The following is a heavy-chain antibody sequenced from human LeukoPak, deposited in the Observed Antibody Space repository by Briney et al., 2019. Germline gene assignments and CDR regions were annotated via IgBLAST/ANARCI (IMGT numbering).Heavy chain of an antibody. V-gene: IGHV4-59*01. CDR3: ARAAYDYVWGSYRRAYFDY. CDR2: IYYSGST. Sequence: SETLSLTCTVSGGSISSYYWSWIRQPPGQGLEWIGYIYYSGSTNYNPSLKSRVTISVDTSKNQFSLKLSSVTAADTAVYYCARAAYDYVWGSYRRAYFDYWGQGTLVTVSS. D-gene: IGHD3-16*02. CDR1: GGSISSYY. J-gene: IGHJ4*02.